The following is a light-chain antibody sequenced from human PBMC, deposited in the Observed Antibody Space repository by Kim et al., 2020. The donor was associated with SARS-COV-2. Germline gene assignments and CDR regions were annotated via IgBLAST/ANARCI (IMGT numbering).Light chain of an antibody. CDR1: NIGSKS. J-gene: IGLJ3*02. CDR2: YDS. Sequence: SSELTQPPSVSVAPGKTARITCGGNNIGSKSVHWYQQKPGQAPVLVIYYDSDRPSGIPERFSGSNSGNTATLTISRVEAGDEADYYCQVWDSSSAHRVFGGGTQLTVL. CDR3: QVWDSSSAHRV. V-gene: IGLV3-21*04.